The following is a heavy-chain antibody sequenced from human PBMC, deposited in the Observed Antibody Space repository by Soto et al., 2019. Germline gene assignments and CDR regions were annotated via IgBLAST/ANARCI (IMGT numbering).Heavy chain of an antibody. CDR1: GFTFSSYA. CDR3: AKVTPTTVVTQVFDY. V-gene: IGHV3-23*01. J-gene: IGHJ4*02. Sequence: SLRVSCAASGFTFSSYAMSWVRQAPGKGLEWVSAISGSGGSTYYADSVKGRFTISRDNSKNTLYLQMNSPRAEDTAVYYCAKVTPTTVVTQVFDYWGEGTLVTFAS. D-gene: IGHD4-17*01. CDR2: ISGSGGST.